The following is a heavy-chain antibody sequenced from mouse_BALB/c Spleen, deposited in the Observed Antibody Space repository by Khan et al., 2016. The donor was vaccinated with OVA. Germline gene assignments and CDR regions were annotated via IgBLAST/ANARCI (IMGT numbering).Heavy chain of an antibody. Sequence: QVQLKQSGPGLVAPSQSLSITCTVSGLSLTTYGVNWVRQPPGKGLEWPGVIWGDGSTNYHSALISRLSISKDNSKSQVFLKLNSQQPDDTATYYWARITTATRSYDVMDYWGQGTAVTVSS. V-gene: IGHV2-3*01. D-gene: IGHD1-2*01. CDR3: ARITTATRSYDVMDY. J-gene: IGHJ4*01. CDR2: IWGDGST. CDR1: GLSLTTYG.